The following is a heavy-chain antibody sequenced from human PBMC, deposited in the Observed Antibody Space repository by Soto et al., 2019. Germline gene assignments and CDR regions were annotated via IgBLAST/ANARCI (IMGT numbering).Heavy chain of an antibody. J-gene: IGHJ4*02. D-gene: IGHD4-17*01. Sequence: SETLSLTCAVYGGSFSGYYWSWIRQPPGKGLEWIGEINHSGTTNYNPSLKSRVTISVDTSENQFSLKLASVTAADTAVYYCARGGLGSVTTSLDYWGRGTLVTVSS. CDR3: ARGGLGSVTTSLDY. CDR1: GGSFSGYY. CDR2: INHSGTT. V-gene: IGHV4-34*01.